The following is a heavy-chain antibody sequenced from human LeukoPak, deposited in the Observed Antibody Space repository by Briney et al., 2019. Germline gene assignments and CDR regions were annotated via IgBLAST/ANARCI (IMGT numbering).Heavy chain of an antibody. J-gene: IGHJ6*03. V-gene: IGHV4-4*07. Sequence: PSETLSLTCTVSGGSISSYYWRWIRRPAGKGLEWIGRIYTSGSTNYNPPLKSRVTMSVDTSKNQFSLKVSSVTAADTAVYYCARVFDSGSQAYFYYMDVWGKGTTVTISS. D-gene: IGHD3-10*01. CDR1: GGSISSYY. CDR2: IYTSGST. CDR3: ARVFDSGSQAYFYYMDV.